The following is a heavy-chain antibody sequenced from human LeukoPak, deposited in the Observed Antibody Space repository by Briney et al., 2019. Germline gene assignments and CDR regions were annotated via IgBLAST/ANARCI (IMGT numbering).Heavy chain of an antibody. CDR2: ISSSSSYI. Sequence: PGGSLRLSCAASGFTFSSYSMNWVRQAPGKGLEWVSSISSSSSYIYYADSVKGRFTISRDNAKNSLYLQMNSLRAEDTAVYYCARGSQRSIAVAGDWVYWGQRTLVTVSS. CDR3: ARGSQRSIAVAGDWVY. D-gene: IGHD6-19*01. J-gene: IGHJ4*02. CDR1: GFTFSSYS. V-gene: IGHV3-21*01.